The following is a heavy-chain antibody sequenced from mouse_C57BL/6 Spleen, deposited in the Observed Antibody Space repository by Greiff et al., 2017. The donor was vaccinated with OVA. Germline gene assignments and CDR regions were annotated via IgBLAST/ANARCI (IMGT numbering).Heavy chain of an antibody. D-gene: IGHD1-1*01. V-gene: IGHV3-6*01. Sequence: EVQLQQSGPGLVKPSQSLSLTCSATGYSFTSCYYCYWIRQLPGNKLEWVGYISYAGSTNYNPSLKNRISFTLYPSKNQFILKLNAVTAEDTATCYCASVVLVPFAYWGQGTLVTVSA. CDR2: ISYAGST. CDR1: GYSFTSCYY. J-gene: IGHJ3*01. CDR3: ASVVLVPFAY.